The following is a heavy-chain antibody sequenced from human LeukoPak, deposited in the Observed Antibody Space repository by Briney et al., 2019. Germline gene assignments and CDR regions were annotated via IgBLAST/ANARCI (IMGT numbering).Heavy chain of an antibody. J-gene: IGHJ6*02. Sequence: SETLSLTCTVSGGSISSGGYYWSWIRQHPGKGLEWIGYIYYSGSTYYNPSLKSRVTISVDTSKNQFSLKLSFVTAADTAVYYCARDVVPAAAHYYYYGMDVWGQGTTVTVSS. CDR3: ARDVVPAAAHYYYYGMDV. CDR1: GGSISSGGYY. CDR2: IYYSGST. D-gene: IGHD2-2*01. V-gene: IGHV4-31*03.